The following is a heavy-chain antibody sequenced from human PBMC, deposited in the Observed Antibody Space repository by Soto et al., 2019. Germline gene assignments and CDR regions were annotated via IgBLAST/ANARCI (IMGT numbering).Heavy chain of an antibody. D-gene: IGHD3-10*01. V-gene: IGHV3-23*01. J-gene: IGHJ4*02. CDR3: AIHGITMVRGVIITYPPDY. Sequence: AGGSLRLSCAASGFTFSSYAMSWVRQAPGKGLEWVSAISGSGGSTYYADSVKGRFTISRDNSKNTLYLQMNSLRAEDTAVYYRAIHGITMVRGVIITYPPDYWGQGTLVTVSS. CDR1: GFTFSSYA. CDR2: ISGSGGST.